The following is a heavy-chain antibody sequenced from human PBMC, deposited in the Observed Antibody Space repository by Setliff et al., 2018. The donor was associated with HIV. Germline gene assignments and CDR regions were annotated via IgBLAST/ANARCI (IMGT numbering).Heavy chain of an antibody. J-gene: IGHJ6*01. D-gene: IGHD2-2*01. CDR1: GFTFRSYG. Sequence: GGSLRLSCGVSGFTFRSYGMSWVRQSPGKGLEWVSPISGTGDHTAYADSVKGRFTISRDNSKNTLHLQMDSLRVEDTAVYYCAQGRTTTWYDMDVWGQGTTVTVSS. CDR2: ISGTGDHT. V-gene: IGHV3-23*01. CDR3: AQGRTTTWYDMDV.